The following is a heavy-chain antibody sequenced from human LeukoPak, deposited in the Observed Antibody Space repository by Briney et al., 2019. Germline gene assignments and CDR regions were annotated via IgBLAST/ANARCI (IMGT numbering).Heavy chain of an antibody. CDR3: ARGEEQWLVRGFDY. Sequence: SETLSLTCAVSGGSISSSNWWRWVRQPPGQGLEWIGEIYHSGSTNYNPSLKSRVTISVDKSKNQFSLKLSSVTAADTAVYYCARGEEQWLVRGFDYWGQGTLVTVSS. D-gene: IGHD6-19*01. J-gene: IGHJ4*02. V-gene: IGHV4-4*02. CDR2: IYHSGST. CDR1: GGSISSSNW.